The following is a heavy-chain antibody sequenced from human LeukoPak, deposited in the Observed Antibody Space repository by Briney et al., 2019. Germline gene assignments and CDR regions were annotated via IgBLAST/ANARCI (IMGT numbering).Heavy chain of an antibody. Sequence: GGSLRLSCAASGLTFSSYAMSWVRQAPGKGLEWVSTISGSGGSTYYADSVKGRFTISRDNSKNTLYLQMNSLRAEDTAVYYCAKDLGGDFWSGYYLNAFDIWGQGTMVTVSS. CDR1: GLTFSSYA. D-gene: IGHD3-3*01. J-gene: IGHJ3*02. CDR2: ISGSGGST. CDR3: AKDLGGDFWSGYYLNAFDI. V-gene: IGHV3-23*01.